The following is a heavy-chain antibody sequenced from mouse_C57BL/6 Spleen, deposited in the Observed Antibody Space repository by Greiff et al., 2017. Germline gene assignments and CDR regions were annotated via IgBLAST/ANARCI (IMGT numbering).Heavy chain of an antibody. CDR1: GYTFTSYW. D-gene: IGHD1-1*01. V-gene: IGHV1-53*01. Sequence: QVQLKQPGTELVKPGASGYTFTSYWMHWVKQRPGQGLEWIGNINPSNGGTNYNEKFKSKATLTVDKSSSTAYMPLSSLTSEASAVYYCAREGGYYGSSYVAWFADWGQGTLVTVSA. CDR3: AREGGYYGSSYVAWFAD. CDR2: INPSNGGT. J-gene: IGHJ3*01.